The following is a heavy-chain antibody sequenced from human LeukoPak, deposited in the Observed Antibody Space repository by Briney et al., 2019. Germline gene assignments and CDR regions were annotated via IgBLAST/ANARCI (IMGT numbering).Heavy chain of an antibody. CDR1: GYTFTGYY. Sequence: GASVKVSCKASGYTFTGYYMHWLRQAPGQGLEWMGWINPNSGATLYAQKFQGRVTMTRDTSINTAYMELSSLRSDDTAVYYCTRPKLVLGDYWGQGTLVTVTS. J-gene: IGHJ4*02. CDR2: INPNSGAT. D-gene: IGHD2/OR15-2a*01. V-gene: IGHV1-2*02. CDR3: TRPKLVLGDY.